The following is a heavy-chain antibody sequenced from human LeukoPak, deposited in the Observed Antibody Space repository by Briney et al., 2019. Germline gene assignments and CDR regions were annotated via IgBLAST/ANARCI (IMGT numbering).Heavy chain of an antibody. CDR3: ARVNTAMVTTDALDI. CDR2: INHSGST. D-gene: IGHD5-18*01. CDR1: GGSFSGYY. J-gene: IGHJ3*02. Sequence: SETLSLTCAVYGGSFSGYYWNWIRQPPGKGLEWIGDINHSGSTNYNPSLKSRVTISVDTSKNQFSLKLSSVTAADTAVYYCARVNTAMVTTDALDIWGQGTMVTVSS. V-gene: IGHV4-34*01.